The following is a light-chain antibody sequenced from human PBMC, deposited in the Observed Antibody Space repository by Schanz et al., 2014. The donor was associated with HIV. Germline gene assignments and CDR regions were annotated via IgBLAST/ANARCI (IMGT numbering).Light chain of an antibody. Sequence: QSVLTQLASVSWSPGQSISISCTGTSGDVGSYNYVSWYQQHPGKAPKLMIYDVSNRPSGVSSRFSGSKSGNTASLTISGLQAEDEADYYCCSYTTTSTYVFGAGTKLTVL. CDR1: SGDVGSYNY. V-gene: IGLV2-14*03. CDR3: CSYTTTSTYV. J-gene: IGLJ1*01. CDR2: DVS.